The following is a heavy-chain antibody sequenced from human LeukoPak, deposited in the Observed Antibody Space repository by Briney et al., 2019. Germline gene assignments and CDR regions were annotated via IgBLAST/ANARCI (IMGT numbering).Heavy chain of an antibody. J-gene: IGHJ3*02. CDR1: GFTFSSYA. CDR3: AREGYNYGSDAFDI. CDR2: IRSKAYGGTT. V-gene: IGHV3-49*04. Sequence: GGSLRLSCAASGFTFSSYAMSWVRQAPGKGLEWVGFIRSKAYGGTTEYAASVKGRFTISRDDSNNSLYLQMNSLRTEDTAVYYCAREGYNYGSDAFDIWGQGTMVTVSS. D-gene: IGHD5-18*01.